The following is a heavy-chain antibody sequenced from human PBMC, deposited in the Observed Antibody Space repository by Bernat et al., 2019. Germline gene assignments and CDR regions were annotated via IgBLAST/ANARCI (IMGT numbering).Heavy chain of an antibody. D-gene: IGHD6-13*01. V-gene: IGHV3-30*01. CDR3: VRYGIGAADYYYYMDV. Sequence: QVQLVESGGGVVQPGRSLRLSCAASGFTFSSYDMNWVRQAPGKGLEWVADISDDGSNKYYADSVKGRFTISRDNSKNTLYLQMNSLRAEDTAVYYCVRYGIGAADYYYYMDVWGKGTTVTVSS. CDR2: ISDDGSNK. CDR1: GFTFSSYD. J-gene: IGHJ6*03.